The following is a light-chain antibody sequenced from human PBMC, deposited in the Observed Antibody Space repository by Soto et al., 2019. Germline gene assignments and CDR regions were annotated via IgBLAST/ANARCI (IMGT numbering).Light chain of an antibody. Sequence: EIVLTQSPGTLSLSPGERATLSCRASESVGSSFLAWYQQKPGQAPRLLLYAASIRASGISDRFSGSRSGTDFTLTISSVEPEDFAMYYCQQRNQFGQGTRLEIK. CDR1: ESVGSSF. V-gene: IGKV3D-20*02. CDR2: AAS. CDR3: QQRNQ. J-gene: IGKJ5*01.